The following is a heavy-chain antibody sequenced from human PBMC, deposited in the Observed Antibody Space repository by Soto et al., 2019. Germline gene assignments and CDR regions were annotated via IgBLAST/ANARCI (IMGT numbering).Heavy chain of an antibody. J-gene: IGHJ6*02. Sequence: QVQLVESGGGVVQPGRSLRLSCAASGFTFRNYGIHWVRQAPGKGVEWVAVISYDGSNKYYADSVKGRFTISRDNSKNTLYMQMISLRAEDTAVYYCAKDPNTYQYPYYYAMDVWGQGTTVTVSS. V-gene: IGHV3-30*18. CDR3: AKDPNTYQYPYYYAMDV. CDR1: GFTFRNYG. D-gene: IGHD2-2*01. CDR2: ISYDGSNK.